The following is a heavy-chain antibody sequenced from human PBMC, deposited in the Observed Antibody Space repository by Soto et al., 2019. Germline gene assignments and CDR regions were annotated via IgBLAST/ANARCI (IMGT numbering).Heavy chain of an antibody. Sequence: QVQLVQSGAEVKKPGSSVKVSCKASGGTFSSYAISWVRQAPGQGLEWMGGIIPIFGTANYAQKFQGRVTITADKSTSTAYMELSSLRSEDTAVYYCERGYCSGGSCYGARYYYGMDVWGQGTTVTVSS. CDR2: IIPIFGTA. V-gene: IGHV1-69*06. CDR1: GGTFSSYA. D-gene: IGHD2-15*01. CDR3: ERGYCSGGSCYGARYYYGMDV. J-gene: IGHJ6*02.